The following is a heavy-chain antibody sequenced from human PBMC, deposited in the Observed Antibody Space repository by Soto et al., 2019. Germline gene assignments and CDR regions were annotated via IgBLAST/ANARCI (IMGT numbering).Heavy chain of an antibody. Sequence: SETLSLTCSVSGGSISGSYWSWIRQSPGKGLEWLGYVYYTGSTNYSPSLRSRVSISVDTSKNEFSLRLSSVTAADTAVYFCARSVAVPGEHIDYWGQGTQVTVYS. CDR2: VYYTGST. CDR3: ARSVAVPGEHIDY. CDR1: GGSISGSY. V-gene: IGHV4-59*01. D-gene: IGHD6-19*01. J-gene: IGHJ4*02.